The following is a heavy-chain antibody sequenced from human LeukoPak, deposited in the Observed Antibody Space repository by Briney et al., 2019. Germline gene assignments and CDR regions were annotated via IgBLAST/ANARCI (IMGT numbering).Heavy chain of an antibody. D-gene: IGHD6-19*01. CDR3: APIAVAGQARNWFDP. Sequence: SVKVSCKASGGTFSSYAIGWVRQAPGQGLEWMGGIIPIFGTAIYAQKFQGRVTITADESTSTAYMELSSLRSEDTAVYYCAPIAVAGQARNWFDPWGQGTLVTVSS. CDR1: GGTFSSYA. V-gene: IGHV1-69*13. J-gene: IGHJ5*02. CDR2: IIPIFGTA.